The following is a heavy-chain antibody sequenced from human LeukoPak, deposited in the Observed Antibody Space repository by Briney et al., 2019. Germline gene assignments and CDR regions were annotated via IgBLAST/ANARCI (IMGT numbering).Heavy chain of an antibody. J-gene: IGHJ6*03. CDR3: ARDPGFVDYYYYYMDV. D-gene: IGHD3-10*01. CDR2: IYSGGST. V-gene: IGHV3-53*01. Sequence: PGGSLRLSCAASGFTVSSNYMSWVRQAPGKGLEWVSVIYSGGSTYYADSVEGRFTISRDNSKNTLYLQMNSLRAEDTAVYYCARDPGFVDYYYYYMDVWGKGTTVTVSS. CDR1: GFTVSSNY.